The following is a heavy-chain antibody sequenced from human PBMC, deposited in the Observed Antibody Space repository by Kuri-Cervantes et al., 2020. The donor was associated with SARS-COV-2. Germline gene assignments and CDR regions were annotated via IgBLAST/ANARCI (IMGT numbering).Heavy chain of an antibody. D-gene: IGHD3-9*01. V-gene: IGHV4-59*08. CDR3: ARVAYYDILTTRGADY. CDR1: GGSISSYY. CDR2: FYYSGRT. J-gene: IGHJ4*02. Sequence: GSLRLSCTVSGGSISSYYWSWIRQPPGKGLEWIGSFYYSGRTNYNPSLKSRVTISVDTSKDQFSLNLCSVTAADTAVYYCARVAYYDILTTRGADYWGQGTLVTVSS.